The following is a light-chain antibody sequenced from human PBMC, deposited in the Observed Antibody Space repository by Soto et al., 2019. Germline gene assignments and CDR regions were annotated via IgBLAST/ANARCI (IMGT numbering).Light chain of an antibody. Sequence: EIVMTQSPATLSASPGEGATLSCRASQSISSNLAWYQQKPGQAPRLLITGASTRATGIAARISGSGSGTEFTLTISSLQSEDFAVYYCLQYNNWPWTFGQGTKVEIK. CDR1: QSISSN. CDR2: GAS. J-gene: IGKJ1*01. V-gene: IGKV3-15*01. CDR3: LQYNNWPWT.